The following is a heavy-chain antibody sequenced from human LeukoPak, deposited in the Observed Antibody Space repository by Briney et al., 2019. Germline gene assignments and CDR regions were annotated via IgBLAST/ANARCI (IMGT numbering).Heavy chain of an antibody. D-gene: IGHD1-26*01. CDR3: ARDEVGATPIDY. J-gene: IGHJ4*02. Sequence: PGGSLRLSCEASGFTISSHWIHWVRQVPGKGLVWVSNINGDGSSVGYADSVKGRFAVSRDNAKNTLYLHMSSLRAEDTAVYYCARDEVGATPIDYWGQGTLVTVSS. V-gene: IGHV3-74*01. CDR2: INGDGSSV. CDR1: GFTISSHW.